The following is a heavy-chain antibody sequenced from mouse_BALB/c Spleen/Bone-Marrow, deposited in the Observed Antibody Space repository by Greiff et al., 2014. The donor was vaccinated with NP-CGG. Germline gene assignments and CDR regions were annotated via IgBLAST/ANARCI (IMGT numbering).Heavy chain of an antibody. CDR1: GYTFTTYT. CDR3: ARVYGNYDAMDY. J-gene: IGHJ4*01. D-gene: IGHD2-1*01. V-gene: IGHV1-4*01. CDR2: INPSSGYT. Sequence: QVQLQQSGAELARPGASVKMSCRASGYTFTTYTMHWVKQRPGQGLEWIGYINPSSGYTYYNQKFKDKATLTADKSSSAAYLQLSSLTSEDSAVYYCARVYGNYDAMDYWGQGTLVTVSS.